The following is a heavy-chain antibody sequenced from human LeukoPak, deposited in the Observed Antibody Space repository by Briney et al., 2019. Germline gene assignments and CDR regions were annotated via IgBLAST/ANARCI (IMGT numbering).Heavy chain of an antibody. CDR3: AKDQRYGDYSREIS. Sequence: GGSLRLSCAASGFTFSSYAMSWVRQAPGKGLEWVSAISGSGGSTYYADSVKGRFTNSRDNSKNTLYLQMNSLRAEDTAVYYCAKDQRYGDYSREISWGQGTLVTVSS. D-gene: IGHD4-17*01. CDR1: GFTFSSYA. CDR2: ISGSGGST. J-gene: IGHJ4*02. V-gene: IGHV3-23*01.